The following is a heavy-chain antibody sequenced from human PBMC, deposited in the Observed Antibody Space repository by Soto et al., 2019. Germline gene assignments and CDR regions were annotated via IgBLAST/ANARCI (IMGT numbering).Heavy chain of an antibody. D-gene: IGHD2-8*01. V-gene: IGHV1-18*01. Sequence: SVNVSCKSSGNTVTGYCLSWVRQAPGQGLEWMGWISSYNGNTRYAQKFQGRVSMTTDTSTNTGSMELRSLTSDDTAVYYCATGGGQTYGDFDFWGQGTLVTVSS. CDR3: ATGGGQTYGDFDF. CDR1: GNTVTGYC. J-gene: IGHJ4*02. CDR2: ISSYNGNT.